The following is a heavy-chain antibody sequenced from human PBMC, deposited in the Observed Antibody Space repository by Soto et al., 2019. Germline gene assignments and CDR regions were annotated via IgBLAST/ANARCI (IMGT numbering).Heavy chain of an antibody. V-gene: IGHV3-23*01. CDR2: ISGTGGTT. CDR3: AKGYCSSTSCSFDY. J-gene: IGHJ4*02. D-gene: IGHD2-2*01. Sequence: PGGSLRLSCAASGFTFTNFATNWVRQAPGKGLEWVSVISGTGGTTYNADSVKGRFTISRDNSMNTAFLQMNSLRAEDTALYYCAKGYCSSTSCSFDYWGQGTLVTVSS. CDR1: GFTFTNFA.